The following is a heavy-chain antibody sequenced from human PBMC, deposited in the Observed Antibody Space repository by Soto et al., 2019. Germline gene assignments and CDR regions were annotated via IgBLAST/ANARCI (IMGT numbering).Heavy chain of an antibody. CDR1: GYTFTSYG. V-gene: IGHV1-3*01. CDR2: INAANGDT. Sequence: ASVQVSCKASGYTFTSYGIHWVRQAPGQRLEWMGWINAANGDTKYSPKFQGRVTITRDTSASTAYMELSSLRSEDTAVYYCVRRHVSATGIDWFDPWGQGTLGTLSS. CDR3: VRRHVSATGIDWFDP. D-gene: IGHD6-13*01. J-gene: IGHJ5*02.